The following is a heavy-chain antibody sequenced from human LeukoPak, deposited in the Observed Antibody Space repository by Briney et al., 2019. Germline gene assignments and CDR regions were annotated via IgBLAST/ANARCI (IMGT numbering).Heavy chain of an antibody. J-gene: IGHJ4*02. Sequence: KPGGSLRLSCAASGFILSDCYMTWIRQAPGKGLEWISYMSSSGRSTYYADSVKGRFAISRDNAKNSLYLQMNTLRAEDTAIYYCAKDVAYYYDSSGYSYYFEDWGQGTLVTVSS. CDR2: MSSSGRST. D-gene: IGHD3-22*01. CDR3: AKDVAYYYDSSGYSYYFED. V-gene: IGHV3-11*01. CDR1: GFILSDCY.